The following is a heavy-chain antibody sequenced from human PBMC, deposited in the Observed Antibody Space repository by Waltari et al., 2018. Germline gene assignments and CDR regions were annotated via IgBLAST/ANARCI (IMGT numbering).Heavy chain of an antibody. V-gene: IGHV4-59*01. J-gene: IGHJ4*02. Sequence: QVQLQESGPGLVKPSETLSLTCTVSGGSISSYYWSWLRQPPGKGLEWIGYIYYSGSTNYNPSLKSRVTISVDTSKNQFSLKLSSVTAADTAVYYCARGLAAAGKFDYWGQGTLVTVSS. CDR2: IYYSGST. CDR1: GGSISSYY. D-gene: IGHD6-13*01. CDR3: ARGLAAAGKFDY.